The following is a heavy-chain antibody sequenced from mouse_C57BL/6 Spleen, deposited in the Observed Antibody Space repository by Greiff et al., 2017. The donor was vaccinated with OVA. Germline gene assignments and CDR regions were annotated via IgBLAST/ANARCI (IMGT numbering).Heavy chain of an antibody. Sequence: VQLQQSGAELVRPGASVTLSCKASGYTFTDYEMHWVKQTPVHGLEWIGAIDPETGGTAYNQKFKGKAILTADKSSSTAYMELRSLTSEDSAVYYWTRERTGTGYWDFDVWGTGTTVTVSS. D-gene: IGHD4-1*01. CDR2: IDPETGGT. J-gene: IGHJ1*03. V-gene: IGHV1-15*01. CDR3: TRERTGTGYWDFDV. CDR1: GYTFTDYE.